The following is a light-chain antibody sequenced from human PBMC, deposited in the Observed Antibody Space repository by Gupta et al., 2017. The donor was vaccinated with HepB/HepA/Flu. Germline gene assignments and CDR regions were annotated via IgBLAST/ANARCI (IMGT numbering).Light chain of an antibody. Sequence: QSVLTQPPSASETPGQRVPISCSGSRSNIGRRYVYWSQPLLGTAPNLLIYKTSQRPSGVSDRFSGSMSGTSASLAIGGLRSEDEAHDYCAAWYDSLSAWVFGGGTKLTVL. CDR3: AAWYDSLSAWV. CDR2: KTS. V-gene: IGLV1-47*01. CDR1: RSNIGRRY. J-gene: IGLJ3*02.